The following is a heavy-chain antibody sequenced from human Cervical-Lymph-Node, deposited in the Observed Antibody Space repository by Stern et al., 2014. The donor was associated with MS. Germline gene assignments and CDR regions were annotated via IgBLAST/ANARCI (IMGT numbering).Heavy chain of an antibody. V-gene: IGHV4-61*02. CDR3: ARLYYDFWSGYHYYYYYGMDV. CDR1: GGPISSGSYY. J-gene: IGHJ6*02. D-gene: IGHD3-3*01. Sequence: QLQESGPGLVKPSQTLSLTCTVSGGPISSGSYYWSWIRQPAGKGLEWIGRIYTSGDPTSTPPLKSGFPISVTPSKTQFSLKLSSVTAADTAVYYCARLYYDFWSGYHYYYYYGMDVWGQGTTVTVSS. CDR2: IYTSGDP.